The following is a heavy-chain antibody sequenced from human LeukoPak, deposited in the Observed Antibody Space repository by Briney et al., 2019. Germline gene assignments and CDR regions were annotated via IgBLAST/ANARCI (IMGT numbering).Heavy chain of an antibody. CDR1: GFTFSSYS. CDR2: ISSSSSYI. V-gene: IGHV3-21*01. Sequence: AGSLRLSCAASGFTFSSYSMNWVGQGPGKGLEGVSSISSSSSYIYYADSVKGRFTISRDNAKNSLYLQMNSLRAEDTAVYYCARLVSSGSYFDYWGQGTLVTVSS. J-gene: IGHJ4*02. CDR3: ARLVSSGSYFDY. D-gene: IGHD1-26*01.